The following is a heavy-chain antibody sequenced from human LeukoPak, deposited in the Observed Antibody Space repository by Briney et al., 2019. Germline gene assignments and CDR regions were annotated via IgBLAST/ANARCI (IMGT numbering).Heavy chain of an antibody. CDR1: GFIFSNYG. D-gene: IGHD3-10*01. J-gene: IGHJ4*02. Sequence: PGGSLRLSCAASGFIFSNYGMHWVRQTPGKGLEWVSAISGSGGSTYYADSVKGRFTISRDNSKNTLYLQMNSLRAEDTAVYYCAKALSYLWFGELGFDYWGQGTLVTVPS. CDR3: AKALSYLWFGELGFDY. V-gene: IGHV3-23*01. CDR2: ISGSGGST.